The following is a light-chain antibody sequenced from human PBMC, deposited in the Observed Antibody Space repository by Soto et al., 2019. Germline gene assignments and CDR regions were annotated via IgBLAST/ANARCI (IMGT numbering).Light chain of an antibody. J-gene: IGKJ4*01. CDR2: DVS. CDR3: QQRRDWPLT. Sequence: EIVLTQSPATLSLSPGERATLSCRASQSVDGYVAWFQQKPGQAPSLLIYDVSNRAIGVPARFSGSGSGTDYTLTINSREPEDFAVYYCQQRRDWPLTFGRGTKVEI. V-gene: IGKV3-11*01. CDR1: QSVDGY.